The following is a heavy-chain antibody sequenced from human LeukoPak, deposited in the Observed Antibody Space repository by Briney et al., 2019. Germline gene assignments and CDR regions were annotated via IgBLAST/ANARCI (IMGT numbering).Heavy chain of an antibody. D-gene: IGHD1-7*01. J-gene: IGHJ5*02. CDR2: ISSSSSYI. CDR3: ARDSKTGTYNWFDP. CDR1: GFTFSSYI. Sequence: PGGSLRLSCAASGFTFSSYIMNWVRQAPGKGLEWVSSISSSSSYIYYADSVKGRFTISRDNAKNSLYLQMNSLRAEDTAVYYCARDSKTGTYNWFDPWGQGTLVTVSS. V-gene: IGHV3-21*01.